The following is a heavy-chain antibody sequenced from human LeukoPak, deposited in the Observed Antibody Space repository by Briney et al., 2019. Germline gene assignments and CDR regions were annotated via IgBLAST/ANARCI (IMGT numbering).Heavy chain of an antibody. CDR1: GYSFTSYW. CDR2: IFSGDSDT. Sequence: GESLKISCKGSGYSFTSYWIGWVRQMPGKGLEWMGIIFSGDSDTRYSPSFQGQVTISADKSISTAYLQLSSLKASDTAMYYCAREDDSSYFDYWGQGTLVTVSS. V-gene: IGHV5-51*01. J-gene: IGHJ4*02. CDR3: AREDDSSYFDY. D-gene: IGHD3-22*01.